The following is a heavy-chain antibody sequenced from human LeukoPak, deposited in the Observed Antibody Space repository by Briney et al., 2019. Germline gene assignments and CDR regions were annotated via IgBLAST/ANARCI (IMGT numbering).Heavy chain of an antibody. D-gene: IGHD5-12*01. CDR3: ARLWLHGG. J-gene: IGHJ4*02. Sequence: PSETLSLTCAVYGGSFSGYFWTWIRQPPGKGLEWIGEINHSGSTNYNLSLKSRVTISADTSKNQFSLKLSSVTAADTAAYYCARLWLHGGWGQGTLVTVSS. CDR2: INHSGST. V-gene: IGHV4-34*01. CDR1: GGSFSGYF.